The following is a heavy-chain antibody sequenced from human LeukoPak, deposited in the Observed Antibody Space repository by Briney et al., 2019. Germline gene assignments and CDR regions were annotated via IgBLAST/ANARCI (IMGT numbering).Heavy chain of an antibody. CDR3: AKALYGGHDY. CDR1: GFTFSTYA. D-gene: IGHD4-23*01. V-gene: IGHV3-23*01. CDR2: LSGNGNTI. Sequence: GGSLRLSCAASGFTFSTYAMSWVRQALGKGLECVSALSGNGNTIYYADSVKGRFTISRDNSKNTLSLQMDSLRAEDTAVYYCAKALYGGHDYWGQGTLVTVSS. J-gene: IGHJ4*02.